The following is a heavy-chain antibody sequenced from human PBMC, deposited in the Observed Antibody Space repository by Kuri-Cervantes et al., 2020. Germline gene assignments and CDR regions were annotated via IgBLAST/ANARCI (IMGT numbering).Heavy chain of an antibody. V-gene: IGHV1-58*01. CDR2: IVVGSGNT. CDR1: GFTFTSSA. D-gene: IGHD5-24*01. CDR3: AVQFRDSNWFDP. Sequence: SVKVSCKASGFTFTSSAVQWVRQARGQRLEWIGWIVVGSGNTNYAQKFQERVTITRDMSTSTAYMELSSLRSEDTAVYYCAVQFRDSNWFDPWGQGTLVTVSS. J-gene: IGHJ5*02.